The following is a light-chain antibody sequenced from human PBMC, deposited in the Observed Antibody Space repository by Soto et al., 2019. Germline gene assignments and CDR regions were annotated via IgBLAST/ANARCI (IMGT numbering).Light chain of an antibody. CDR3: AAWDDSLNGYV. V-gene: IGLV1-44*01. CDR2: NNY. J-gene: IGLJ1*01. CDR1: SSNIGSNT. Sequence: QCLLSQPSSASGSPGQRVTMSCSGSSSNIGSNTVNWYHQLPGTAPKLLIYNNYQRSSGVPDRFSGSKSGTSASLAISGLQSEDEADYYCAAWDDSLNGYVFGTGTKVTVL.